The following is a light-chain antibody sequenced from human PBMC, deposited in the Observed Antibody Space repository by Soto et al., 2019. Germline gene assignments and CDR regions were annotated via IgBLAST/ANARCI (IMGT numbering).Light chain of an antibody. CDR3: QRYHSYPYP. CDR2: DAS. J-gene: IGKJ2*01. V-gene: IGKV1-5*01. Sequence: DIQMTQYPATLSASVGDRVNITCRATQSIGGWLAWYQQRPGKAPRLLIFDASSVESGVPSRFSGSRSGTKFTLAISSLQPEDFVNYYCQRYHSYPYPVGQGTKLETK. CDR1: QSIGGW.